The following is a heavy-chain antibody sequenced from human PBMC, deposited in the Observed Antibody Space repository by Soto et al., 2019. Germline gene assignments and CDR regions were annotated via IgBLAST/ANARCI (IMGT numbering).Heavy chain of an antibody. D-gene: IGHD4-17*01. CDR2: IYYSGST. CDR1: GGSISSGDYY. J-gene: IGHJ4*02. Sequence: SETLSLTCTVSGGSISSGDYYWSWIRQPPGKGLEWIGYIYYSGSTYYNPSLKSRVTISVDTSKNQFSLKLSSVTAADTAVYYCARVTTVTTMDYWGQGTLVTVSS. V-gene: IGHV4-30-4*01. CDR3: ARVTTVTTMDY.